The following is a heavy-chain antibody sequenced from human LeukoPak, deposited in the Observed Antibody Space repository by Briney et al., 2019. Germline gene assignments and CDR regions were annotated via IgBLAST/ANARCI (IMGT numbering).Heavy chain of an antibody. Sequence: GGSLRLSCAASGFTVSSNYMSWVRQAPGKGLEWVSVIYSGGSTYYADSVKGRFTISRDNSKNTLYLQMNSLGAEDTAVYYCARVPYYDFWSGYPYYFDYWGQGTLVTVSS. CDR2: IYSGGST. J-gene: IGHJ4*02. CDR1: GFTVSSNY. D-gene: IGHD3-3*01. V-gene: IGHV3-66*01. CDR3: ARVPYYDFWSGYPYYFDY.